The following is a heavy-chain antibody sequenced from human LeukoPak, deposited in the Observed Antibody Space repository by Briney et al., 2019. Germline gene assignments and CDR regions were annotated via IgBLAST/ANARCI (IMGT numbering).Heavy chain of an antibody. CDR1: GGSFSGHY. Sequence: SETLSLTCAVYGGSFSGHYWSWIRQPPGKGLEWIGEINHSGSTNYNPSLKSRVTISVDTSKNQFSLKLSSVTAADTAVYYCARSPFWAPAHNWFDPWGQGTLVTVSS. CDR2: INHSGST. J-gene: IGHJ5*02. V-gene: IGHV4-34*01. CDR3: ARSPFWAPAHNWFDP. D-gene: IGHD3-16*01.